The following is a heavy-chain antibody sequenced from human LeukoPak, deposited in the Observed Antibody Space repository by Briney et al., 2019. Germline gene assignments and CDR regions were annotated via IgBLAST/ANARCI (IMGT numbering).Heavy chain of an antibody. CDR1: GFTFSNHW. Sequence: GGSLRFSCAASGFTFSNHWMHWVRQAPGKGLVWVSRINSDGSSTSYADSVKGRFTISRDNRKNTLYLQMNNLRAEDTAVYYCARDPHGYWWFDPWGQGTLVTVSS. CDR3: ARDPHGYWWFDP. V-gene: IGHV3-74*01. J-gene: IGHJ5*02. D-gene: IGHD3-22*01. CDR2: INSDGSST.